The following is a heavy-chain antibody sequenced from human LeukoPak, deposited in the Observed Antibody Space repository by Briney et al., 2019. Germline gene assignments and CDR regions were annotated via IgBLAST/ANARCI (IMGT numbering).Heavy chain of an antibody. V-gene: IGHV3-23*01. D-gene: IGHD2/OR15-2a*01. CDR3: ATYRQVLLPFES. CDR2: IFPSGGEI. Sequence: GALRLSCAASGFTFTNYAMIWVRQPPGKGLEWVSSIFPSGGEIHYADSVRGRFTISRDNSKSTLSLQMNSLRAEDTAIYYCATYRQVLLPFESWGQGTLVTVSS. J-gene: IGHJ4*02. CDR1: GFTFTNYA.